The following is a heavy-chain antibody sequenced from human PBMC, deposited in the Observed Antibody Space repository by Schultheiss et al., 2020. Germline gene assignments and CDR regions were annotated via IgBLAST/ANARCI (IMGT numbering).Heavy chain of an antibody. CDR2: ISYDGSNK. J-gene: IGHJ5*02. D-gene: IGHD6-19*01. CDR3: AKDSSGWYDAPGNWFDP. Sequence: GGSLRLSCAASGFTFSSYAMSWVRQAPGKGLEWVAVISYDGSNKYYADSVKGRFTISRDNSKNTLYLQMNSLRAEDTAVYYCAKDSSGWYDAPGNWFDPWGKGTLVTVSS. V-gene: IGHV3-30*18. CDR1: GFTFSSYA.